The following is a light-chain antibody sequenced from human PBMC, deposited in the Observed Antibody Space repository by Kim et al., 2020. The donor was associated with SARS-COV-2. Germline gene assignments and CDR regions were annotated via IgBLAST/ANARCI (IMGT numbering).Light chain of an antibody. CDR1: SSDVGGYSY. V-gene: IGLV2-11*01. Sequence: QSITISCTGTSSDVGGYSYVSWYQQHPGTAPKVMIYDVTKRPSGVPDRFSGSKSGNTASLTISGLQAEDEAAYYCCSYAGTYTWVFGGGTQLTVL. CDR3: CSYAGTYTWV. J-gene: IGLJ2*01. CDR2: DVT.